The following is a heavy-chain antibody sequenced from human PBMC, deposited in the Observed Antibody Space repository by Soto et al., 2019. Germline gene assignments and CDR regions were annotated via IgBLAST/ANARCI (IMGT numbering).Heavy chain of an antibody. CDR2: ISYDGNNE. V-gene: IGHV3-30*18. J-gene: IGHJ6*02. CDR3: ANSFFYVSSGLSPDYYYYGMDV. Sequence: GGSLRLSCAASGFTFRSYGMHWVRQGPGKGLEWVAVISYDGNNEYYADSVKGRFTISRDNSENTLYLQMNSLRAEDTAVYYCANSFFYVSSGLSPDYYYYGMDVWGQGTTVTVSS. CDR1: GFTFRSYG. D-gene: IGHD3-22*01.